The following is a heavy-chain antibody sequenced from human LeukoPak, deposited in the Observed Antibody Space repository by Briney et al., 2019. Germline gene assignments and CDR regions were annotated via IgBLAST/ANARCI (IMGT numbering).Heavy chain of an antibody. V-gene: IGHV3-9*01. CDR1: GFTVSSNY. J-gene: IGHJ6*03. CDR2: ISWNSGSI. CDR3: ARSPSYYYMDV. Sequence: GGSLRLSCAASGFTVSSNYMSWVRQAPGKGLEWVSGISWNSGSIGYADSVKGRFTISRDNAKNSLYLQMNSLRAEDTALYYCARSPSYYYMDVWGKGTTVTVSS.